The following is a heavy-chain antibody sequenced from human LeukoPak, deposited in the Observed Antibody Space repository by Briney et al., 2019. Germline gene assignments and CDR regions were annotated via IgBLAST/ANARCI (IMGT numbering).Heavy chain of an antibody. Sequence: PSQTLSLTCTVSGGSISSGTYYWSWIRQQPGTGLEWIGYIYYSGSTYYNPSLKSRVTISVDTSKNQFSLKLSSVTAADTAVYYCAKLVGPSPYYFDYWGQGTLVTVSS. D-gene: IGHD1-26*01. CDR2: IYYSGST. J-gene: IGHJ4*02. CDR3: AKLVGPSPYYFDY. CDR1: GGSISSGTYY. V-gene: IGHV4-31*03.